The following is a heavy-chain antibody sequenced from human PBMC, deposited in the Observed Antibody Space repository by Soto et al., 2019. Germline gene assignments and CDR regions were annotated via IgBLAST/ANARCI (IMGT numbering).Heavy chain of an antibody. CDR3: ARRYSSGWGHFDY. D-gene: IGHD6-19*01. Sequence: SETLSLTCTVSGGSISSSSYYWGWIRQPPGKGLEWIGSIYYSGSTYYNPSLKSRVTISVDTSKNQFSLKLSSVTAADTAVYYCARRYSSGWGHFDYWGQGTLVTVSS. CDR1: GGSISSSSYY. CDR2: IYYSGST. V-gene: IGHV4-39*01. J-gene: IGHJ4*02.